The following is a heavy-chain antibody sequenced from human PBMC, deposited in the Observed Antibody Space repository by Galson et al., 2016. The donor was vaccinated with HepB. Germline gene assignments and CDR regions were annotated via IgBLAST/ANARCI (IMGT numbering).Heavy chain of an antibody. CDR1: GGTFSSHA. CDR2: IIPMIGAA. Sequence: SVKVSCKASGGTFSSHAIIWLRLAPGQGLEWMGGIIPMIGAAKYAQTFQGRVTITADESTNTAYMALTSLRSDDTAVYYCARCRPLPLGELLKSYYLDYWGQGTLVTVSS. D-gene: IGHD3-16*01. CDR3: ARCRPLPLGELLKSYYLDY. V-gene: IGHV1-69*13. J-gene: IGHJ4*01.